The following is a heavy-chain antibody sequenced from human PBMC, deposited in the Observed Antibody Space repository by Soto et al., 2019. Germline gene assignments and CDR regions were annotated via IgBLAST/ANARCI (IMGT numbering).Heavy chain of an antibody. J-gene: IGHJ4*02. D-gene: IGHD1-20*01. CDR3: ANDDITGTKYFEY. V-gene: IGHV3-23*01. Sequence: EVQLLESGGGLVQPGGSLRLSCAASGFTFSSYGMSWVRQAPGKGLEWVSSITSSGGSTYYADSVKGRLTSSRDNSKNTLYLQMNTLRAEDTAVYYCANDDITGTKYFEYWGQGTLVTVSS. CDR1: GFTFSSYG. CDR2: ITSSGGST.